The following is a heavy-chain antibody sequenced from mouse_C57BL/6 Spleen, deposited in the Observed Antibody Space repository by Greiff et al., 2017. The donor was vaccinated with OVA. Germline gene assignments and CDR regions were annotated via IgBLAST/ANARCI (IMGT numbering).Heavy chain of an antibody. D-gene: IGHD1-1*01. CDR2: ISRGSSTI. J-gene: IGHJ4*01. CDR3: ASSPYGSSDVDAMDY. Sequence: EVHLVESGGGLVKPGGSLKLSCAASGFTFSDYGMHWVRQAPEKGLEWVAYISRGSSTIYYADTVKGRFTISRDNAKNTLFLQMTSLRSEDTAMFYCASSPYGSSDVDAMDYWGQGTTVTVSS. CDR1: GFTFSDYG. V-gene: IGHV5-17*01.